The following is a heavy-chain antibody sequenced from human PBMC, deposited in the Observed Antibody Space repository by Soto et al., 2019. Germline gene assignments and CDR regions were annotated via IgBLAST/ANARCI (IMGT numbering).Heavy chain of an antibody. J-gene: IGHJ4*02. V-gene: IGHV4-59*02. CDR2: IYYSGST. CDR1: AGCGSSYY. Sequence: XESLSITFAMCAGCGSSYYWSWVRQPPGRGLEWIGYIYYSGSTNYNPSLKSRVTISIDTSKNQFSLKLSSVTAADTAVYYCARDRYDSGYWAQGTLVTVSS. D-gene: IGHD3-22*01. CDR3: ARDRYDSGY.